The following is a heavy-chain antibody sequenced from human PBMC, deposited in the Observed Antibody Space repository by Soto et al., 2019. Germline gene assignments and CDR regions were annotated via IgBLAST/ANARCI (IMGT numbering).Heavy chain of an antibody. CDR3: ARGGSSYGYSSSWYYYYGMDV. V-gene: IGHV4-34*01. CDR2: INHSGST. J-gene: IGHJ6*02. Sequence: SETLSLTCAVYGGSFSGYYWSWIRQPPGKGLEWIGEINHSGSTNYNPSLKSRVTISVDTSKNQFSLKLSSVTAADTAVYYCARGGSSYGYSSSWYYYYGMDVRGQGTTVTVS. D-gene: IGHD6-13*01. CDR1: GGSFSGYY.